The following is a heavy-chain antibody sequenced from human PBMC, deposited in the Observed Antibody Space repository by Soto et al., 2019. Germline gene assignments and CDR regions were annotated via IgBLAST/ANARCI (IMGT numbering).Heavy chain of an antibody. Sequence: GGSLILSCAASVFTFSSYWMSWVRQAPATLLEWVANIKQDGSEKYYVVSVKGRFTISRDNAKNSLYLQMNSLRAEDTAVYYCARHAHSDYIWGSYRDDAFDIWRQGTMVTVSS. CDR2: IKQDGSEK. V-gene: IGHV3-7*01. CDR1: VFTFSSYW. D-gene: IGHD3-16*02. CDR3: ARHAHSDYIWGSYRDDAFDI. J-gene: IGHJ3*02.